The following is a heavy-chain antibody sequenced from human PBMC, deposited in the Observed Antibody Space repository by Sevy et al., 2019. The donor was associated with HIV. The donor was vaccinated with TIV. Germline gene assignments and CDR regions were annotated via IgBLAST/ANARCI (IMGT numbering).Heavy chain of an antibody. Sequence: GGSLGLSCAASGFTFSNAWMSWVRQAPGKGLEWVGRIKSKTDGGTTDYAAPVKGRFTISRDDSKNTLYLQMNSLKTEDTAVYYCTTSQLRFLEWLARPSYGMDVWGQGTTVTVSS. V-gene: IGHV3-15*01. D-gene: IGHD3-3*01. J-gene: IGHJ6*02. CDR3: TTSQLRFLEWLARPSYGMDV. CDR2: IKSKTDGGTT. CDR1: GFTFSNAW.